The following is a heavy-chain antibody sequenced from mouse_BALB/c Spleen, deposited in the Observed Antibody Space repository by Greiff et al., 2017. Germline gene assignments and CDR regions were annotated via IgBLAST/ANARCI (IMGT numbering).Heavy chain of an antibody. CDR1: GFSLTSYG. Sequence: VKLMESGPGLVQPSQSLSITCTVSGFSLTSYGVHWVRQSPGKGLEWLGVIWSGGSTDYNAAFISRLSISKDNPKSQVFFKMNSLQANDTAIYYCARGNMHYYAMDYWGQGTSVTVSS. J-gene: IGHJ4*01. D-gene: IGHD5-1-1*01. CDR3: ARGNMHYYAMDY. CDR2: IWSGGST. V-gene: IGHV2-2*02.